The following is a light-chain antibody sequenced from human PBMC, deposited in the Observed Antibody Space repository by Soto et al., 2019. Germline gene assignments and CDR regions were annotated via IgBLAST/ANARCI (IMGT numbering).Light chain of an antibody. Sequence: EIILTQSPPTLSLSPGERATLSCGASQSVSSSYVAWYQHRPGLAPRLLIHDASSRATGIPDRFSGTKSGTDFTLTIRRLEPEDAAVYYCQQYGSSPITFGQGTRLEIK. CDR1: QSVSSSY. CDR3: QQYGSSPIT. J-gene: IGKJ5*01. CDR2: DAS. V-gene: IGKV3D-20*01.